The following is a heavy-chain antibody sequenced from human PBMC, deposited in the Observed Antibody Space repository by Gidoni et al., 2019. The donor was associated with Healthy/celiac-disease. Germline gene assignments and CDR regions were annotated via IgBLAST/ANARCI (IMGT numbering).Heavy chain of an antibody. CDR1: GGTFSCYA. J-gene: IGHJ6*02. CDR3: ARGMGRAKGQDYYYGMDV. Sequence: QVQLVQSGAEVKKPGSSVKVSCKASGGTFSCYAISWVRQAPGQGLEWMGGIIPIFGTANYAQKYQGRVTITADESTSTAYMELSSLRSEDTAVYYCARGMGRAKGQDYYYGMDVWGQGTTVTVSS. CDR2: IIPIFGTA. D-gene: IGHD3-10*01. V-gene: IGHV1-69*01.